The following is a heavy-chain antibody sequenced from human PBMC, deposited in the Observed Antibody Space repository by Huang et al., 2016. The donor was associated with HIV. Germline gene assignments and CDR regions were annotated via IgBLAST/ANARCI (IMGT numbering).Heavy chain of an antibody. Sequence: QVQLVQSGAEVQKPGASVKVSCKASGYTFTDYKIHWVRQAPGQGLEWRGWINPKSGGTNYAQKFQGRVTMTRDTSISTAYMELRRLRSDDTAVYYCAKDWSLGSSSFPDYWGQGTLVTVSS. D-gene: IGHD6-6*01. CDR1: GYTFTDYK. CDR2: INPKSGGT. CDR3: AKDWSLGSSSFPDY. V-gene: IGHV1-2*02. J-gene: IGHJ4*02.